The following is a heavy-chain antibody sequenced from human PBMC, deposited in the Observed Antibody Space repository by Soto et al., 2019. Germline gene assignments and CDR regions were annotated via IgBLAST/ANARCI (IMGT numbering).Heavy chain of an antibody. Sequence: SETLSLTCTFSNASIRGGTYYWAWHRPPPGRGLVGLGSHSYLGTTHYNPSNKSRVTITKDATKSQSSLKLSSVTAADAAVEYSAACRCDSGWYEEHAWGRGTLVTVSS. D-gene: IGHD6-19*01. CDR1: NASIRGGTYY. J-gene: IGHJ5*02. CDR2: HSYLGTT. CDR3: AACRCDSGWYEEHA. V-gene: IGHV4-39*03.